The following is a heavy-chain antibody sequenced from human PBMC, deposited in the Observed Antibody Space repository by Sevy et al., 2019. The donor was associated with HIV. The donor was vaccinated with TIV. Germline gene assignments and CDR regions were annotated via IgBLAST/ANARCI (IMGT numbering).Heavy chain of an antibody. Sequence: SETLSLTCTVSGGSITSIYWGWIRQPPGKGLEWIANIDYNGNTNYNPSLKSRVTISLDTSKNQFSLRLSSVTAADTAIYYCEGENAWGRGYSWGQGTLVTVSS. CDR3: EGENAWGRGYS. V-gene: IGHV4-59*08. CDR1: GGSITSIY. CDR2: IDYNGNT. D-gene: IGHD1-26*01. J-gene: IGHJ4*02.